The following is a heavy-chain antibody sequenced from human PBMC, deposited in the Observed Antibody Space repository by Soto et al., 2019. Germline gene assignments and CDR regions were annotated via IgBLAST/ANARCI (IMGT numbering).Heavy chain of an antibody. J-gene: IGHJ5*02. CDR3: ARSCGGDCYDYNCFGH. CDR2: IYYSGST. Sequence: KAXETLCLTCTVAGCSSSSYYWSWIRQPPGRGLDWIGYIYYSGSTNYNPSLKSRVTISVDTSKNQFSLKLSSVPAADTAVYYRARSCGGDCYDYNCFGH. D-gene: IGHD2-21*02. CDR1: GCSSSSYY. V-gene: IGHV4-59*01.